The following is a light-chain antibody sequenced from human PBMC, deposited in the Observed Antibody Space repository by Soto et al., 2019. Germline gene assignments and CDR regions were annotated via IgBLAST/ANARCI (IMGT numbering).Light chain of an antibody. CDR3: QQPYSTPHT. CDR2: AAI. V-gene: IGKV1-39*01. CDR1: QTITTY. Sequence: DIQMTQSPSSLSASVGDRVTITCRASQTITTYLNWYQHKPGKAPKLLIYAAISLQSGVPSRLSGSGSGTDFTLTISSLQTEDFATYYCQQPYSTPHTFGQGTKVEIK. J-gene: IGKJ2*01.